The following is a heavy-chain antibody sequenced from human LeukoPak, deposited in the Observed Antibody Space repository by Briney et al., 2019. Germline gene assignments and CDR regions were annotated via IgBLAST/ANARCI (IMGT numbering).Heavy chain of an antibody. CDR1: GGSISSYY. D-gene: IGHD3-10*01. CDR3: ARSLYYYGSDSFDI. Sequence: SETLSLTCTVSGGSISSYYWNWIRQPPGRGLEWIGYVYYSGSTNYNPSLKSRVTISVDTSKNQFSLKLSSVTAADTAVYYCARSLYYYGSDSFDIWGQGTMVTVSS. J-gene: IGHJ3*02. CDR2: VYYSGST. V-gene: IGHV4-59*01.